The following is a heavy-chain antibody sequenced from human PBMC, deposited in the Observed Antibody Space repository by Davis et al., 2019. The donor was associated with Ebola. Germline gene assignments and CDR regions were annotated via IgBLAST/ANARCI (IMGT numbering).Heavy chain of an antibody. CDR3: ARRQAAATRYYYYYGMDV. Sequence: GESLKISCAASGFSFNTYWMTWVRQAPGSGLEWVAIIRQDGSEKKYVDSVKGRFTISRDNAKNTLYLQMNSLRAEDTAVYYCARRQAAATRYYYYYGMDVWGQGTTVTVSS. CDR1: GFSFNTYW. J-gene: IGHJ6*02. D-gene: IGHD2-15*01. V-gene: IGHV3-7*01. CDR2: IRQDGSEK.